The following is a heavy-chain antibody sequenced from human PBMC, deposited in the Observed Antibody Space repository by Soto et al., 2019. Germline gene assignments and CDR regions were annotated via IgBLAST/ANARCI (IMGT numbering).Heavy chain of an antibody. D-gene: IGHD6-13*01. Sequence: EVQLVESGGGLVQPGESLRLSCAASGFTFSSYSMNWVRQAPGKGLEWVSYISSSSSTIYYADSVKGRFTISRDNAKNSLYLQMNSLRDEDTAVYYCARERSSSWYLYYFDYWGQGTLVTVSS. J-gene: IGHJ4*02. CDR3: ARERSSSWYLYYFDY. CDR2: ISSSSSTI. V-gene: IGHV3-48*02. CDR1: GFTFSSYS.